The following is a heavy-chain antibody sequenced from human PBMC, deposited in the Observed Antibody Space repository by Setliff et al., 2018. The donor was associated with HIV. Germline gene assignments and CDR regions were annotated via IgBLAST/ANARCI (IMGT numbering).Heavy chain of an antibody. CDR1: GYTFTNHL. CDR2: INADNGNT. Sequence: ASVKVSCKASGYTFTNHLLYWVRQAPGQRLEWMGWINADNGNTRYSQKFQGRVTTTRDTSASTAYMELSSLTSQDTAVYYCARERATGKPPLLNWYFDLWGRGTLVTVSS. V-gene: IGHV1-3*01. J-gene: IGHJ2*01. CDR3: ARERATGKPPLLNWYFDL. D-gene: IGHD1-1*01.